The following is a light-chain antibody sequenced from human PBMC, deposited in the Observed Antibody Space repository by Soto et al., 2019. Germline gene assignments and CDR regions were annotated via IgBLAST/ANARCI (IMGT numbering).Light chain of an antibody. V-gene: IGLV2-14*01. Sequence: QSALTQPASVSGSPGQSITISCTGTSSDVGGYNYVSWYQQNPGQAPKLMIYAVSNRPSGVSNRFSGSKSGNTASLTISGRQAEDEADYYCSSYTSSSTLLYVFGTGTKLTVL. CDR2: AVS. CDR1: SSDVGGYNY. J-gene: IGLJ1*01. CDR3: SSYTSSSTLLYV.